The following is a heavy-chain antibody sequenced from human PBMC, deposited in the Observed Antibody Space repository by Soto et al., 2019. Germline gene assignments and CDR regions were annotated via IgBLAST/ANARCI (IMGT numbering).Heavy chain of an antibody. CDR2: ISYDGSNK. CDR3: ARDYLSGDYGMDV. J-gene: IGHJ6*02. Sequence: QVQLVESGGGVVQHGRSLRLSCAASGFTFSSYAMHWVRQAPGKGLEWVAVISYDGSNKYYADSVKGRFTISRDNSKNTLYLQMNSLRAEDTAVYYCARDYLSGDYGMDVWGQGTTVTVSS. CDR1: GFTFSSYA. V-gene: IGHV3-30-3*01.